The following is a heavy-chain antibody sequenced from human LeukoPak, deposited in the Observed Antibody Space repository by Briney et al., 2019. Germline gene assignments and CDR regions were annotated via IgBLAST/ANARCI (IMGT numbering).Heavy chain of an antibody. D-gene: IGHD2-2*01. V-gene: IGHV7-4-1*02. J-gene: IGHJ6*02. Sequence: ASVKVSCKASGYTFTSYAMNWVRQAPGQGLEWMGWINTNTGNPTYAQGFTGRFVFSLDTSVSTAYLQISSLKAEDTAVYYCAGDSSPPLGWSAVREGMDVWGQGTTVTVSS. CDR3: AGDSSPPLGWSAVREGMDV. CDR2: INTNTGNP. CDR1: GYTFTSYA.